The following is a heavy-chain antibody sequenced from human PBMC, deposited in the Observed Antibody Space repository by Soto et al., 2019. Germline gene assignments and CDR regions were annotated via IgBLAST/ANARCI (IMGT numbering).Heavy chain of an antibody. J-gene: IGHJ5*02. V-gene: IGHV4-34*01. CDR1: VGSFGGNY. CDR2: TNKSGST. CDR3: AREILTGYYSWFDP. D-gene: IGHD3-9*01. Sequence: SETLSLTCAVYVGSFGGNYGGWIGQPPGKGREGIGETNKSGSTTYNPSLKGRVTISVDTSKNQFSLKLSSVTAADTAVYYCAREILTGYYSWFDPWGQGTLVTVSS.